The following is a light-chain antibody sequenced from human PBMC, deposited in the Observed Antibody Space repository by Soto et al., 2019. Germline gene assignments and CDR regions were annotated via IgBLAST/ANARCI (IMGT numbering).Light chain of an antibody. V-gene: IGLV2-14*01. Sequence: QSALTQCASVPGSPGQSITLSCTGSSSDVGGYDFVSWVQHHLGKAPKLLIYEVSDRSSGVSNRFSGSKSGNTASLSISGLQAEDEATYYCSSYSSGSTLVLFGGGTKQTVL. CDR3: SSYSSGSTLVL. J-gene: IGLJ2*01. CDR1: SSDVGGYDF. CDR2: EVS.